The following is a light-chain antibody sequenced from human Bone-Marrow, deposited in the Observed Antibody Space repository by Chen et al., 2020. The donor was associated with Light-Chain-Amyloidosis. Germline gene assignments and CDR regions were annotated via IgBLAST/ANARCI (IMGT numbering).Light chain of an antibody. V-gene: IGLV3-21*02. CDR3: PLWDRSSDRPV. Sequence: SYVLTQPSSVSVAPGQTATIACGGNNIGSTSVHWYQQTPGQAPLLVVYDDSDRPSGIPERLSGSNSGNTATLTISRVEAGDEADYYCPLWDRSSDRPVFGGGTKLTVL. CDR2: DDS. J-gene: IGLJ3*02. CDR1: NIGSTS.